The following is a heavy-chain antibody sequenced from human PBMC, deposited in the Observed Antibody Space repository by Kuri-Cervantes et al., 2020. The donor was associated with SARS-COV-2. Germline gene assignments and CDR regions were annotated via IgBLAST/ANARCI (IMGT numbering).Heavy chain of an antibody. D-gene: IGHD3-3*01. Sequence: GESLKISCAASGFTFSSYSMNWVRQAPGKGLEWVSSISSSSSYIYYADSVKGRFTISRDNAKNSLYLQMNSLRDEDTAVYYCARDLLNVWSGYYYYYGMDVWGQGTTVTVSS. V-gene: IGHV3-21*01. CDR3: ARDLLNVWSGYYYYYGMDV. CDR1: GFTFSSYS. J-gene: IGHJ6*02. CDR2: ISSSSSYI.